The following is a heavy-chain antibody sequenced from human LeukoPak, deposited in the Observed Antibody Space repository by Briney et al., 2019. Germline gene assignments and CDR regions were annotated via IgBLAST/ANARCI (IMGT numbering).Heavy chain of an antibody. CDR3: AKDFYWAFDY. D-gene: IGHD2-8*02. J-gene: IGHJ4*02. CDR2: IRYDESDK. Sequence: GALRLSCATSGFTFSHYGMHWVRQAPGRGLDWVAHIRYDESDKYYADSVKGRFTISRDISKSTVYLQMNSLRVEDTAVYYCAKDFYWAFDYWGQGTLVTVSS. CDR1: GFTFSHYG. V-gene: IGHV3-30*02.